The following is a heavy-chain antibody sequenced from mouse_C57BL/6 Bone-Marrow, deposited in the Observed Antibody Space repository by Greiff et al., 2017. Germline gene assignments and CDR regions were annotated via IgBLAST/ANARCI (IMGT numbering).Heavy chain of an antibody. D-gene: IGHD2-3*01. Sequence: EVELQQSGTVLARPGASVKMSCKTSGYTFTSYWMHWVKQRPGQGLEWIGAIYPGNSDTSYNQKFKGKAKLTAVTSASTAYMALSSLTDEDSAVYYCTRPYNGYYVPWFAYWGQGTLVTVSA. CDR3: TRPYNGYYVPWFAY. V-gene: IGHV1-5*01. CDR1: GYTFTSYW. CDR2: IYPGNSDT. J-gene: IGHJ3*01.